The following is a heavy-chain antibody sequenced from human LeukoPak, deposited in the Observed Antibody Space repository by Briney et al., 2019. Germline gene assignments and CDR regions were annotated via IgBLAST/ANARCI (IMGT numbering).Heavy chain of an antibody. CDR1: GGTFSTYA. D-gene: IGHD5-24*01. V-gene: IGHV1-69*06. J-gene: IGHJ5*01. Sequence: ASVKVSCKASGGTFSTYAIAWVRQAPGQGLEWMGGGIPFFGTTNYVQKFQARLTITADKSTSTAYMDLIDLRSDDTALYFCASQGDGYNWVDFWGQGTLVTVSS. CDR3: ASQGDGYNWVDF. CDR2: GIPFFGTT.